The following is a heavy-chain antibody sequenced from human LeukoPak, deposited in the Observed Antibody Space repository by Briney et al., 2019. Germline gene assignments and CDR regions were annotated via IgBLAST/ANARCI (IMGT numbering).Heavy chain of an antibody. CDR2: INPNSGGT. Sequence: VASVKVSCKASGYTFTGYYMHWVRQAPGQGLEWMGWINPNSGGTNFAQKFQGRVTMTRDTSISTAYMELSRLRFDDTAVYYCARADCGGSAFEYWGQGTLVTVSS. CDR1: GYTFTGYY. J-gene: IGHJ4*02. D-gene: IGHD2-21*01. CDR3: ARADCGGSAFEY. V-gene: IGHV1-2*02.